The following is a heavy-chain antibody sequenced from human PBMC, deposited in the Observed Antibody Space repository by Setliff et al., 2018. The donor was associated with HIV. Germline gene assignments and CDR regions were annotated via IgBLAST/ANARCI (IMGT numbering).Heavy chain of an antibody. D-gene: IGHD4-17*01. V-gene: IGHV4-38-2*02. Sequence: SETLSLTCAVSGYSISSGYYWGWIRQPPGKGLEWIGSIYHSGSAYYNPSLKSRVTISIDTSNNQIPLRLSSVTAADTAMYYCVRDDYGYNGKGFDYWGPGTLVTVSS. CDR3: VRDDYGYNGKGFDY. J-gene: IGHJ4*02. CDR1: GYSISSGYY. CDR2: IYHSGSA.